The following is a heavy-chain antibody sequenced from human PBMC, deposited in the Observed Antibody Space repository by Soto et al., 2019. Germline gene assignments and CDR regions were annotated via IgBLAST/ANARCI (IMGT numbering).Heavy chain of an antibody. D-gene: IGHD3-10*01. CDR3: ARAGKYYYGSGSPYYYGMDV. J-gene: IGHJ6*02. CDR2: ISGYNGNT. Sequence: QVQLVQSGAEVKKPGASVKVSCKASGYTFTSYGVSWVRQAPGQGLEWMGWISGYNGNTNYAQKLQGRVTMTTDTTKGNAYMELGSLRSYDTAVYYWARAGKYYYGSGSPYYYGMDVWGQGITVTVSS. V-gene: IGHV1-18*04. CDR1: GYTFTSYG.